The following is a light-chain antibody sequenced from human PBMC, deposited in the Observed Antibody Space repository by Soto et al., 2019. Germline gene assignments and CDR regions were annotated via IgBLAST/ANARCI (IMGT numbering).Light chain of an antibody. V-gene: IGLV4-69*01. CDR2: VNSDGSH. J-gene: IGLJ2*01. Sequence: QLVLTQSPSASASLGASVKLTCILSSGHSSYDIAWHQQLPEKGPRFLMKVNSDGSHRKGDGIPDRFSGSSSGTERYLIISSVQSEDEADYYCQAWGTGIKRLFGGGTKLTVL. CDR3: QAWGTGIKRL. CDR1: SGHSSYD.